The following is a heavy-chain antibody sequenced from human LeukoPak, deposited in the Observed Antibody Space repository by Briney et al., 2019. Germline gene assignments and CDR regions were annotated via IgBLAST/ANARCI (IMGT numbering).Heavy chain of an antibody. J-gene: IGHJ4*02. D-gene: IGHD2-2*01. Sequence: GASVKVSCKASGYTFTSYGISWVRQAPGQGLEWMGWISAYNGNTNYAQKLQGRVTMTTDTSTSTAYMELRSLRSDDTAVYYCARDTQSIVVAPAAMRYFDYWGQGTLVTVSS. V-gene: IGHV1-18*01. CDR3: ARDTQSIVVAPAAMRYFDY. CDR1: GYTFTSYG. CDR2: ISAYNGNT.